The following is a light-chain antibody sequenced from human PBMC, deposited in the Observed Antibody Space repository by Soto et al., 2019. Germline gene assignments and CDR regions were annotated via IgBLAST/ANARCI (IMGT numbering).Light chain of an antibody. CDR1: QSVSSN. CDR2: GAS. CDR3: QQYNNWPST. V-gene: IGKV3-15*01. J-gene: IGKJ5*01. Sequence: EIVRTHSPATLSVSPGEGGTXSRRASQSVSSNLTWYQQKPGQATRLLIYGASTRATGVTDRFSGSGSGTEFTLTISSLQSEAFAVYYCQQYNNWPSTFGQGTPLEIK.